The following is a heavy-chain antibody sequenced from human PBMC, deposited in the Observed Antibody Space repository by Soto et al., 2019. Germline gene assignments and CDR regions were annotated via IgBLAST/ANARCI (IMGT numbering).Heavy chain of an antibody. V-gene: IGHV1-18*01. Sequence: QVHLVQSGGEVKKPGASVKVSCKASGYTFTSHGISWVRQAPGHGLEWMGWISAHNGDTNYAQKLQGRVTVTTDTPTDRGCMELRGLASEDTSVCYCARSVRGSTIGCCCYTDVGGDGTTVAVSS. CDR3: ARSVRGSTIGCCCYTDV. CDR2: ISAHNGDT. D-gene: IGHD3-10*01. CDR1: GYTFTSHG. J-gene: IGHJ6*03.